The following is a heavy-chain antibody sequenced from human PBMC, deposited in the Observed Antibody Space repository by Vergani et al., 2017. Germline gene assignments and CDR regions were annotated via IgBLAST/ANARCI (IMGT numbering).Heavy chain of an antibody. Sequence: QVQLQESGPGLVKPSQTLSLTCTVSGGSISSGGYYWSWIRQHPGKGLEWIGYIYYSGSTYYNPSLKSRVTISVETSKNQFSLKLSSVTAADTAVYYCARDAIGTITMVRKGRAFDIWGQGTMVTVSS. D-gene: IGHD3-10*01. V-gene: IGHV4-31*03. CDR2: IYYSGST. J-gene: IGHJ3*02. CDR3: ARDAIGTITMVRKGRAFDI. CDR1: GGSISSGGYY.